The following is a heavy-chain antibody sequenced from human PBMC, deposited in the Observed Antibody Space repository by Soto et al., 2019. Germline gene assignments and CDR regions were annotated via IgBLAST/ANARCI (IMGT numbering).Heavy chain of an antibody. V-gene: IGHV3-53*01. CDR3: ARGVNDDS. CDR1: GFSVGGNP. D-gene: IGHD1-1*01. J-gene: IGHJ4*02. CDR2: IHTGGST. Sequence: EVKLVESGGGLMQPGGSLRLSCAASGFSVGGNPMTWVRQAPGKGLEWVASIHTGGSTFYADPVKGRFTISRDNSKNMVYLQMNSLTAGDTAMYFCARGVNDDSWGRGTLVTVSS.